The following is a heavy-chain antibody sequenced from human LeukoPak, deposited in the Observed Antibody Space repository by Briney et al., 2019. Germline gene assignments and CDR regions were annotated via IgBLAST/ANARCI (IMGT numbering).Heavy chain of an antibody. V-gene: IGHV1-46*01. J-gene: IGHJ4*02. Sequence: ASVKVSCKASGYTFTSYHMHWVRQAPGQGLEWMGIINPSGGSTSYAQKFQGRVTMTRDMSTSTVYMELSSLRSEDTAVYYCARDGEQYQLPSSPDYWGQGTLVTVSS. D-gene: IGHD2-2*01. CDR1: GYTFTSYH. CDR2: INPSGGST. CDR3: ARDGEQYQLPSSPDY.